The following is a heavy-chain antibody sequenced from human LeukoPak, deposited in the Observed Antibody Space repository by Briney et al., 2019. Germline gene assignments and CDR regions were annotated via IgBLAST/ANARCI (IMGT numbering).Heavy chain of an antibody. D-gene: IGHD3-10*01. J-gene: IGHJ4*02. CDR3: AGYGSRSSYKAFDY. CDR2: VHYAESS. CDR1: GDSISSSY. Sequence: SETLSLTCIVSGDSISSSYWSWIRQSPGKGLEWIGYVHYAESSHYNPSLKSRVTLSVDTSKNQFSLRLSSVTAADTAVYYCAGYGSRSSYKAFDYWGQGTLVTVSS. V-gene: IGHV4-59*01.